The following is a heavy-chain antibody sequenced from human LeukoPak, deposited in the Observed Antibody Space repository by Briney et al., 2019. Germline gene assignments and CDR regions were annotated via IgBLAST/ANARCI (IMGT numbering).Heavy chain of an antibody. CDR1: GDSLSSGGYS. CDR3: ARGEDGTGDYRPTYFDS. Sequence: SETLSLTCAVSGDSLSSGGYSWSWIRQSPRNGLEWIAYIFHSGNTYYNPSLKSRVTISVDRSKNQFSLKLSSVTAADTAVYYCARGEDGTGDYRPTYFDSWGQGTLVTVSS. CDR2: IFHSGNT. D-gene: IGHD4-17*01. V-gene: IGHV4-30-2*06. J-gene: IGHJ4*02.